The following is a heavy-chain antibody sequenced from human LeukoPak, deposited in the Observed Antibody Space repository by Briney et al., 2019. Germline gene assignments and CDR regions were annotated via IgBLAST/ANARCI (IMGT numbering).Heavy chain of an antibody. CDR1: GYTFTGYY. V-gene: IGHV1-46*01. D-gene: IGHD2-15*01. CDR3: ARGGVVVAAINYMDV. Sequence: ASVKVSCKASGYTFTGYYMHWVRQAPGQGLEWMGIINPSGGSTSYAQKFQGRVTMTRDMSTSTVYMEPSSLRSEDTAVYYCARGGVVVAAINYMDVWGEGTTVTVSS. J-gene: IGHJ6*03. CDR2: INPSGGST.